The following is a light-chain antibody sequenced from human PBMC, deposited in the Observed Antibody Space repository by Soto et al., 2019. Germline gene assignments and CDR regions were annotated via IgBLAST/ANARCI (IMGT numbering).Light chain of an antibody. Sequence: QSALTQSSSVSGSPGQSITISCTGTSSDVGAYNYVSWYKQHPGKAPQLMIYEVSNRPSGVSHRFSGSKSGNTASLTISGLQAEDAAHYYCTSYTGSSTLVFGTGTKLTVL. CDR3: TSYTGSSTLV. CDR1: SSDVGAYNY. J-gene: IGLJ1*01. V-gene: IGLV2-14*01. CDR2: EVS.